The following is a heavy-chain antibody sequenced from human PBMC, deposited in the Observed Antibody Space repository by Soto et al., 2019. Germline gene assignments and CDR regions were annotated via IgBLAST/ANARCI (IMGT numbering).Heavy chain of an antibody. Sequence: GASVKVSCKASGYTFTGYYMHWVRQAPGQGLEWMGWINPNSGGTNYAQKFQGRVTMTRDTSISTAYMELSRLRSDDMAVYYCAREEKGGRITDYSGMDVWGQGTTVTVSS. V-gene: IGHV1-2*02. CDR3: AREEKGGRITDYSGMDV. J-gene: IGHJ6*02. D-gene: IGHD1-20*01. CDR1: GYTFTGYY. CDR2: INPNSGGT.